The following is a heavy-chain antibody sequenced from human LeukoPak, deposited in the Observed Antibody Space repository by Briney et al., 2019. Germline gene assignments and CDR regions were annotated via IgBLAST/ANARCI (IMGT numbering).Heavy chain of an antibody. CDR1: GGSISSGGYS. J-gene: IGHJ4*02. Sequence: SQTLSLTCAVSGGSISSGGYSWSWIRQPPGKGLEWIGYIYHSGSTYYNPSLKSRVTISVDRSKNQFSLKLSSVTAADTAVYYCARSYRGFDYWGQGTLVTVSS. CDR2: IYHSGST. CDR3: ARSYRGFDY. D-gene: IGHD5-18*01. V-gene: IGHV4-30-2*01.